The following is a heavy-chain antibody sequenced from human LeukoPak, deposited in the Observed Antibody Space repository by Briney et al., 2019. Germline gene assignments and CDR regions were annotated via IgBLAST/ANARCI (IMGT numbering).Heavy chain of an antibody. CDR2: IYYSGST. CDR3: ARGDDLTGYSSGWFGY. J-gene: IGHJ4*02. Sequence: SQTLSLTCTVSGGSISSGDYYWSWIRQPPGKGLEWIGYIYYSGSTYYNPSLKSRVTISVDTSKNQFSLKLSSVTAADTAVYYCARGDDLTGYSSGWFGYWGQGTLVTVSS. D-gene: IGHD6-19*01. V-gene: IGHV4-30-4*01. CDR1: GGSISSGDYY.